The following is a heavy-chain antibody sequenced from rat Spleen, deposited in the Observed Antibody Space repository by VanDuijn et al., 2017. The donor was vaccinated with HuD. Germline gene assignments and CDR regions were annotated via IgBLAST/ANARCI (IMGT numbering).Heavy chain of an antibody. V-gene: IGHV5-29*01. J-gene: IGHJ2*01. D-gene: IGHD1-12*02. Sequence: EVQLVESGGGLVQPGRSLKLSCAASGFTFSSFPMAWVRQAPTKGLEWVATISYDGSNTFYRDSVKGRFTISRDPAKNTLYLQMDSLRSEDTATYYCARHGRIYYYDGSYFYFDYWGQGVMVTVSS. CDR1: GFTFSSFP. CDR2: ISYDGSNT. CDR3: ARHGRIYYYDGSYFYFDY.